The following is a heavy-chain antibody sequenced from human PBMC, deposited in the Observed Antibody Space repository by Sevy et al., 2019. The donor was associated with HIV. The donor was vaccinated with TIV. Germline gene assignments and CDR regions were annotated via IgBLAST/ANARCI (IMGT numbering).Heavy chain of an antibody. CDR2: INHSGDT. Sequence: SETLSLTCAVYGGSFSGYYWTWIRQPPGKGLQWIGEINHSGDTKYNTSLEGRAIVSVDTAKNQFSLKLRSLTAADTAVYYCARGALIGGNKEFGGWSQGTLVTVSS. CDR1: GGSFSGYY. D-gene: IGHD3-10*01. J-gene: IGHJ4*02. CDR3: ARGALIGGNKEFGG. V-gene: IGHV4-34*01.